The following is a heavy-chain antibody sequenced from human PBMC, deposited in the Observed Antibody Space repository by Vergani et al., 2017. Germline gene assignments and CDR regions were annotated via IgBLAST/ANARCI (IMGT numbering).Heavy chain of an antibody. V-gene: IGHV3-23*01. CDR2: ISGSGGSP. CDR1: GFTFSSYA. J-gene: IGHJ6*02. CDR3: ATCRYIGPPPLYFYYYGMDV. D-gene: IGHD5-12*01. Sequence: EVQLLESGGGLVQPGGSLRLSCAASGFTFSSYAMSWVRPAPGKGLGWDSVISGSGGSPSYADSVKGRLTSSRDNSKHTLYLQMNRLRAEATAVYYCATCRYIGPPPLYFYYYGMDVWGQGTTVTVSS.